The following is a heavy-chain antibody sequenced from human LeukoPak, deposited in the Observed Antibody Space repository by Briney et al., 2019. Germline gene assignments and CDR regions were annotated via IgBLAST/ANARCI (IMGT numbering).Heavy chain of an antibody. J-gene: IGHJ1*01. V-gene: IGHV4-39*07. Sequence: SETLSLTCTVSGDSISSSSYYWGWIRQPPGKGLEWIGSIYYNGSTYYNPSLKSRVTISVDTSKNQFSLKLSSVTAADTAVYYCARHAYSGSSPSGEYFQHWGQGTLVTVSS. CDR3: ARHAYSGSSPSGEYFQH. CDR2: IYYNGST. CDR1: GDSISSSSYY. D-gene: IGHD1-26*01.